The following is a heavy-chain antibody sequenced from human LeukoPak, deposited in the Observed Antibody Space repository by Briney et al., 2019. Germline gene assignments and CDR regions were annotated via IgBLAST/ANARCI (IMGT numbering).Heavy chain of an antibody. V-gene: IGHV4-30-2*01. CDR1: GFTFSSYA. J-gene: IGHJ4*02. CDR2: IYHSVST. D-gene: IGHD6-13*01. Sequence: LRLSCAASGFTFSSYAMSWIRQPPGKGLEWIGYIYHSVSTYYNPSLKSRVTISVDRSKNQFSLKLSSVTAADTAVYYCAGGPSAAAVWGQGTLVTVSA. CDR3: AGGPSAAAV.